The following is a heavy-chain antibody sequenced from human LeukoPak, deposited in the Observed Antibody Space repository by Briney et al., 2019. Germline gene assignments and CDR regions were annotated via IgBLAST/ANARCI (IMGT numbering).Heavy chain of an antibody. Sequence: ASVKVSCKVSGYTLTELSMHRVRQAPGKGLEWMGGFDPEDGETIYAQKFQGRVTMTRDTSISTAYMELSRLRSDDTAVYYCARVRSAVRSYPDAFDIWGQGTMVTVSS. CDR1: GYTLTELS. CDR3: ARVRSAVRSYPDAFDI. CDR2: FDPEDGET. J-gene: IGHJ3*02. V-gene: IGHV1-24*01. D-gene: IGHD1-26*01.